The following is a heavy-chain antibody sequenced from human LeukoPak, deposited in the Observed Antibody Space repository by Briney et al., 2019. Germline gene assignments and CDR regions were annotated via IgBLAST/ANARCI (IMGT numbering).Heavy chain of an antibody. CDR1: GGSFSGYY. J-gene: IGHJ4*02. CDR3: AREGPDCSSTSCPSQLYDY. CDR2: INHSGST. V-gene: IGHV4-34*01. Sequence: SETLSLTCAVYGGSFSGYYWSWIRQPPGKGLGWIGEINHSGSTNYNPSLKSRVTISVGTSKNQFSLKLSSVTAADTAVYYCAREGPDCSSTSCPSQLYDYWGQGTLVTVSS. D-gene: IGHD2-2*01.